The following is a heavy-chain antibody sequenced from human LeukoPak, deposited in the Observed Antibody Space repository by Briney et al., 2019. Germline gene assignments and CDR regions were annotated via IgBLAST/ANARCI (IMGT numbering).Heavy chain of an antibody. V-gene: IGHV3-23*01. Sequence: GGSLRLSCAASGFTFSSYSMNWVRQAPGKGLEWVSAISGSGGSTYYADSVKGRFTISRDNSKNTLYLQMNSLRAEDTAVYYCAKDRGITGIAVAAPADYWGQGTLVTVSS. CDR2: ISGSGGST. J-gene: IGHJ4*02. D-gene: IGHD6-19*01. CDR3: AKDRGITGIAVAAPADY. CDR1: GFTFSSYS.